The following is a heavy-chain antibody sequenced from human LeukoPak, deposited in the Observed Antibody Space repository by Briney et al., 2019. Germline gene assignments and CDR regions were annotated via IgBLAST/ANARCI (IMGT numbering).Heavy chain of an antibody. CDR2: IYYSGST. V-gene: IGHV4-39*01. D-gene: IGHD3-16*02. CDR3: ARSYYDYVWGSYRYTSLDTYYFDY. J-gene: IGHJ4*02. CDR1: GGSISSSSYY. Sequence: PSETLSLTXTVSGGSISSSSYYWGWIRQPPGKGLEWIGSIYYSGSTYYNPSLKSRVTISVDTSKNQFSLKLSSVTAADTAVYYCARSYYDYVWGSYRYTSLDTYYFDYWGQGTLVTVSS.